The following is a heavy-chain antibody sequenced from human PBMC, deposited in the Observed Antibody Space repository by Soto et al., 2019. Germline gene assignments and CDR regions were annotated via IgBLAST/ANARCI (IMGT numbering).Heavy chain of an antibody. Sequence: QVQLQESGPGLVKPSQTLSLTCTVSGGSITSDDYYWSWVRRPPGEGLEWIGYISGSGSSYFNPSLRSRLILSVDTSKNQFSLNLSAVSPADTAVYYCARYYKSAAGDGFHPWGQGNLVTVSS. CDR3: ARYYKSAAGDGFHP. J-gene: IGHJ5*02. CDR1: GGSITSDDYY. D-gene: IGHD6-13*01. V-gene: IGHV4-30-4*01. CDR2: ISGSGSS.